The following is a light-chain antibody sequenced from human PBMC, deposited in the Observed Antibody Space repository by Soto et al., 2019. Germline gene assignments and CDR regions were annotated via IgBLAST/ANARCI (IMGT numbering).Light chain of an antibody. CDR3: ASYAGSIKTV. Sequence: QSALTQPASVSGSPGQSITISCTGTSSDVGGYDSVSWYQQHPGKAPKLLIYEVNNRPSGVSHRFSGSKSANTASLTVSGLQAEDEADYYCASYAGSIKTVFGGGTKLTVL. V-gene: IGLV2-14*01. J-gene: IGLJ3*02. CDR1: SSDVGGYDS. CDR2: EVN.